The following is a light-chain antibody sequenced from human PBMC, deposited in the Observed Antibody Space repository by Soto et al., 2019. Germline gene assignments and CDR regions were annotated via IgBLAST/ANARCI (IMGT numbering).Light chain of an antibody. CDR2: LGS. CDR3: MQALQTPLT. J-gene: IGKJ4*01. Sequence: DIVMTQSPLSLPVTPGEPASISCRSSQSLLHRNGYNYLDWYLQKPGQSPQLLIYLGSNRASGVPDRFNGSGSGTDFTLKISRVEAEDVGVYYCMQALQTPLTFGGGTKVEIK. V-gene: IGKV2-28*01. CDR1: QSLLHRNGYNY.